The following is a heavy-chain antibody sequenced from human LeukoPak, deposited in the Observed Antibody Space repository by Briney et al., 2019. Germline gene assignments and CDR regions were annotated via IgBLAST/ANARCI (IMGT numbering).Heavy chain of an antibody. D-gene: IGHD6-6*01. CDR1: GFTFSSYA. Sequence: PGGSLRLSCAASGFTFSSYAMHWVRQAPGKGLEWVAVISYDGSNKYYADSVKGRFTISRDNSKNTLYLQMNSLRAEDTAVYYCARDLSSSSPYYYYGMDVWGQGTTVTVSS. V-gene: IGHV3-30*04. J-gene: IGHJ6*02. CDR2: ISYDGSNK. CDR3: ARDLSSSSPYYYYGMDV.